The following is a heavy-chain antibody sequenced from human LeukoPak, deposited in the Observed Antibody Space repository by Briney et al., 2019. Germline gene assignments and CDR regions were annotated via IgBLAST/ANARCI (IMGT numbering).Heavy chain of an antibody. CDR2: ISTSSRYT. J-gene: IGHJ3*02. CDR1: GFTFSDYY. V-gene: IGHV3-11*03. Sequence: GGSLRLSCAASGFTFSDYYMNWIRQAPGTGLEWVSYISTSSRYTNYADSVKGRFTISRDNAKNSLYLQMNSLRAEDTAVYYCATYWRYFDWLLSDIWGLGTMVTVSS. CDR3: ATYWRYFDWLLSDI. D-gene: IGHD3-9*01.